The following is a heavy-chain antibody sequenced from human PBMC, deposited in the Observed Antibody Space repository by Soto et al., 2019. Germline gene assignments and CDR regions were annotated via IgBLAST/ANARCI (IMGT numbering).Heavy chain of an antibody. J-gene: IGHJ6*02. CDR1: GFTFSSYE. Sequence: EVQLVESGGGLGQGGGSLRLFCAVSGFTFSSYEMNWVRQAPGKGLEWVSYIGTSGKTIYYADSVRGRFTISRDNAKNSLYLQMNSLRAEDTAVYFCARDPAIYSGKFDYGLDVWGRGTTVTVSS. V-gene: IGHV3-48*03. CDR2: IGTSGKTI. D-gene: IGHD4-4*01. CDR3: ARDPAIYSGKFDYGLDV.